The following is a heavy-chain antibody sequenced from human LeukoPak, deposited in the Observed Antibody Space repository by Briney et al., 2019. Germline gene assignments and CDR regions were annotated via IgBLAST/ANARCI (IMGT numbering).Heavy chain of an antibody. CDR1: GGSLSGYY. CDR3: ARVNYGVSDY. D-gene: IGHD2-8*01. V-gene: IGHV4-34*01. CDR2: INHSGST. J-gene: IGHJ4*02. Sequence: SETLSLTCAVYGGSLSGYYWNWIRQPPGKGLEWIGEINHSGSTNYNPSLKSRVTISVDTSKNQFSLNLSSVTAADTAVYYCARVNYGVSDYWGQGTLVTVSS.